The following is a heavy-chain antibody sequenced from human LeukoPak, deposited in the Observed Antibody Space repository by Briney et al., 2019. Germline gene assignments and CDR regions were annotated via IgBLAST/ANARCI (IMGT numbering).Heavy chain of an antibody. CDR2: INPNSGGT. Sequence: VASVKVSCKASGYTFTSYYMHWVRQAPGQGLEWMGWINPNSGGTNYAQKFQGRVTMTRDTSISTAYMELSRLRSDDTAVYYCARGGGSSGWYPSDYWGQGTLVTVSS. V-gene: IGHV1-2*02. CDR1: GYTFTSYY. D-gene: IGHD6-19*01. J-gene: IGHJ4*02. CDR3: ARGGGSSGWYPSDY.